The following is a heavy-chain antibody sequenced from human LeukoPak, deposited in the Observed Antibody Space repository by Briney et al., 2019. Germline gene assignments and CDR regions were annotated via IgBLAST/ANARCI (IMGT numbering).Heavy chain of an antibody. CDR2: ISWNSDSI. Sequence: GRSLRLSCAASGFTFDDYAMHWVRQAPGKGLEWVSGISWNSDSIGYADSVKGRFTISRDNAKNSLYLQMNSLRAEDTALYYCALLTGIAAAGPRDIWGQGTMVTVSS. CDR3: ALLTGIAAAGPRDI. J-gene: IGHJ3*02. V-gene: IGHV3-9*01. CDR1: GFTFDDYA. D-gene: IGHD6-13*01.